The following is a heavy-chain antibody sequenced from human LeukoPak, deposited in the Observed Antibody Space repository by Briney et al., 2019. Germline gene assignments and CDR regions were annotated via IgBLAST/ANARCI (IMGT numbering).Heavy chain of an antibody. CDR3: AKDLSWNTADR. CDR2: INPDGTII. CDR1: GFTYTDYW. J-gene: IGHJ5*02. Sequence: PGGSLRLSCVVSGFTYTDYWMHWFRQAPGKGPVWVSRINPDGTIIDYADSVKGRFSISRDNAKNLLYLQMNGLRAADTAVYYCAKDLSWNTADRWGQGILVTVSS. D-gene: IGHD5-18*01. V-gene: IGHV3-74*01.